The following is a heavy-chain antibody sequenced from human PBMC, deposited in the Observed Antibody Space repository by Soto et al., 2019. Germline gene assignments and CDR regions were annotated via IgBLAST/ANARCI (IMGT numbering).Heavy chain of an antibody. V-gene: IGHV3-21*01. J-gene: IGHJ4*02. Sequence: EVQLVESGGGLVKPAGSLRLSCAASGFTFSGYTMNWVRQAPGKGLEWVSSISGSSGFIYYTDSVKGRFTISRDNARNAPYLQMNTLRAEDTAVYYWARHGKPGVGEGDFVFWGQGARVTVSS. CDR1: GFTFSGYT. D-gene: IGHD3-10*01. CDR2: ISGSSGFI. CDR3: ARHGKPGVGEGDFVF.